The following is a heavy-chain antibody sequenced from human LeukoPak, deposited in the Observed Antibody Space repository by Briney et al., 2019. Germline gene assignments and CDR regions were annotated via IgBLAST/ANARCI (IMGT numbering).Heavy chain of an antibody. CDR2: INPNSGGT. J-gene: IGHJ4*02. V-gene: IGHV1-2*02. CDR1: GYTFTGYY. CDR3: ARVPYYDSSGYPYYFDY. Sequence: ASVKVSCKASGYTFTGYYMHWVRQAPGQGLEWMGWINPNSGGTNYAQKFQGRVTMTRDTSISTAYMELSRLRSDDTAVYYCARVPYYDSSGYPYYFDYWGQGTLVTVSS. D-gene: IGHD3-22*01.